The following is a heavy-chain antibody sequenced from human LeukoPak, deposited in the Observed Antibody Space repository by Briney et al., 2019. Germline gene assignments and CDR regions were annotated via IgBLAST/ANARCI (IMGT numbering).Heavy chain of an antibody. D-gene: IGHD3-22*01. CDR3: VVVITLFDY. CDR1: GFTFSSYW. V-gene: IGHV3-7*01. J-gene: IGHJ4*02. CDR2: IKQDGSEK. Sequence: GGSLRLSCAASGFTFSSYWMSWVRQASGKGLEWVANIKQDGSEKYYVDSVKGRFTISRDNAKNSLYLQMNSLRAEDTAVYYCVVVITLFDYWGQGTLVTVSS.